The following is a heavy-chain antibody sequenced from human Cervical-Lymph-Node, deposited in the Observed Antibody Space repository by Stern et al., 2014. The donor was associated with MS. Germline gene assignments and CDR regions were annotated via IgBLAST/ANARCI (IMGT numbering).Heavy chain of an antibody. D-gene: IGHD1-1*01. CDR2: ITNVGST. CDR3: ARDTSSPERSDW. Sequence: EVQLVESGGGVIQPGGSLRLSCTASGVTVSRDYMTWVRQAPGKGLEWVSLITNVGSTFYADSVKGRFTISRDDSKNTVCLHMTSLRAEDTAMYYCARDTSSPERSDWWGQGTLVTVSS. CDR1: GVTVSRDY. J-gene: IGHJ4*02. V-gene: IGHV3-53*01.